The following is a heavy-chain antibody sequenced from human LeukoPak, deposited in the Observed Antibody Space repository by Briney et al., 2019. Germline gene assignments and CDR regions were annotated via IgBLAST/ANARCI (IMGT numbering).Heavy chain of an antibody. CDR2: IYYSGST. CDR1: GGSISSGGYY. D-gene: IGHD5-24*01. V-gene: IGHV4-31*03. Sequence: SQTLSLTCTVSGGSISSGGYYWSWIRQHPGKGLEWIGYIYYSGSTHYNPSLKSRVTISVDTSENQFSLKLSSVTAADTAVYYCAHYNPESYFDYWGQGTLVTVSS. J-gene: IGHJ4*02. CDR3: AHYNPESYFDY.